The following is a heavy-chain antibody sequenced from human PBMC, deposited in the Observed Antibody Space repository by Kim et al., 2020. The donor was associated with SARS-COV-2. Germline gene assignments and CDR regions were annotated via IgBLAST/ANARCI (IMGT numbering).Heavy chain of an antibody. D-gene: IGHD6-6*01. CDR2: ISGSGART. J-gene: IGHJ6*03. Sequence: GGSLRLSCEASDFPFSDYVMSWVRRTPGKGLEWVATISGSGARTYYADSVKGRFTISRDNSKNSLFLQMNSLRADATAIFYCAKGPGGSSRVGSIFYMDV. CDR1: DFPFSDYV. CDR3: AKGPGGSSRVGSIFYMDV. V-gene: IGHV3-23*01.